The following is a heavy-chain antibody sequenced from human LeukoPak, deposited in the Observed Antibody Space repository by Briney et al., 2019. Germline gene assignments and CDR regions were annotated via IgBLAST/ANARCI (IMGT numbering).Heavy chain of an antibody. Sequence: SQTLSLTCTVSGGSISSDSYYWSWIRQPAGKGLEWIGRFYTSGSTNYNPSLKSRITISVDTSKNQFSLKLSPVTAADTAVYYCARGDPNWDYYGSGSYYDYWGQGTLVTVSS. CDR2: FYTSGST. CDR1: GGSISSDSYY. J-gene: IGHJ4*02. V-gene: IGHV4-61*02. D-gene: IGHD3-10*01. CDR3: ARGDPNWDYYGSGSYYDY.